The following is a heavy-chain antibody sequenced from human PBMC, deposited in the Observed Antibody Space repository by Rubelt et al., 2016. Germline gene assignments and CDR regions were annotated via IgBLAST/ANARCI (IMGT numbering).Heavy chain of an antibody. Sequence: GWIRQTPEKRLEWIGHVSHTGGTFYNPSLRSRVTISADTSKNQFSLNLGSVTAADTAVYYCARHELTDSGDPTWFDPWGQGTLVTVSS. J-gene: IGHJ5*02. D-gene: IGHD4/OR15-4a*01. CDR3: ARHELTDSGDPTWFDP. CDR2: VSHTGGT. V-gene: IGHV4-38-2*01.